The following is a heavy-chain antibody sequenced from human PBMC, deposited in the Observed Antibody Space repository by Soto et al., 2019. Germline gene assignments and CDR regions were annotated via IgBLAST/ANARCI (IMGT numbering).Heavy chain of an antibody. V-gene: IGHV3-9*01. CDR1: GFTFDDYA. D-gene: IGHD3-10*01. CDR2: ISWNSGSI. Sequence: PGGSLRLSCAASGFTFDDYAMHWVRQAPGKGLEWVSGISWNSGSIGYADSVKGRFTISRDNAKNSLYLQMNSLRAEDTALYCCAKDEKSYYYGSGMDYWGQGTLVTVS. J-gene: IGHJ4*02. CDR3: AKDEKSYYYGSGMDY.